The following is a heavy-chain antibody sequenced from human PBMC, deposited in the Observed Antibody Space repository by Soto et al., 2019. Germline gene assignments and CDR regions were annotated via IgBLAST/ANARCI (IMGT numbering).Heavy chain of an antibody. CDR2: IVPILGTS. Sequence: QVPLVQSGAEVKKPGSSVKVSCKASGGTFTSYAVVWVRQAPGQGLEWMGGIVPILGTSKYAQRFQGRVSLTADGSWSTVYMELSSLRYDATAIYYCARELERHNYYYGMDVWGQGTTVTVSS. J-gene: IGHJ6*02. V-gene: IGHV1-69*01. CDR3: ARELERHNYYYGMDV. D-gene: IGHD1-1*01. CDR1: GGTFTSYA.